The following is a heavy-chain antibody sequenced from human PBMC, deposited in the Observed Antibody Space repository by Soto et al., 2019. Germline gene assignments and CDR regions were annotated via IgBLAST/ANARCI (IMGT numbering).Heavy chain of an antibody. CDR3: ERETGGVTTGGAFDI. V-gene: IGHV3-53*04. D-gene: IGHD3-16*01. J-gene: IGHJ3*02. CDR1: GFTVSSNY. CDR2: IYSGGST. Sequence: GGSLRLSCAASGFTVSSNYMSWVRQAPGKGLEWVSVIYSGGSTYYADSVKGRFTISRHNSKNTLYLQMNSLRAEDTAVYYCERETGGVTTGGAFDIWGQGTMVTVSS.